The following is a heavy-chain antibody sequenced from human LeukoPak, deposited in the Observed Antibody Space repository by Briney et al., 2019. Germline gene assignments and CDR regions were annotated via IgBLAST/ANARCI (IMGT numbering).Heavy chain of an antibody. J-gene: IGHJ4*02. D-gene: IGHD3-22*01. CDR1: GYSFTSYW. CDR3: ARLLSEHYYDSSGYHFDY. V-gene: IGHV5-51*01. CDR2: IYPGDSDT. Sequence: GESLKISCKGSGYSFTSYWIGWVRQMPGKGLEWMGIIYPGDSDTRYSPSFQGQVTISADKPISTAYLQWSSLKASDTAMYYCARLLSEHYYDSSGYHFDYWGQGTLVTVSS.